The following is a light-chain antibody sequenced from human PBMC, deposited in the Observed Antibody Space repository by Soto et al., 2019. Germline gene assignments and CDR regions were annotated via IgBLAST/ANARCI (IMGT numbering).Light chain of an antibody. CDR2: WAS. Sequence: DIVMTQSPDSLAVSLGERATINCKSSQSLLYNSNNKNYLAWYQQEPGQPPKLLIYWASTRASGVPDRFSGSGSGTDFTLTISNLQAEDVAVYYCHQYYSVPLTFGGGTKVEIK. J-gene: IGKJ4*01. CDR1: QSLLYNSNNKNY. V-gene: IGKV4-1*01. CDR3: HQYYSVPLT.